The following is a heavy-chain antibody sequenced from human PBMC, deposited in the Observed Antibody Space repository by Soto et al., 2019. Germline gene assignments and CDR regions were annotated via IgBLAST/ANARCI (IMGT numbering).Heavy chain of an antibody. CDR3: ARGIDAYKLGNV. V-gene: IGHV4-34*01. CDR2: IHPSGST. D-gene: IGHD1-1*01. CDR1: GGSLSDYY. J-gene: IGHJ6*02. Sequence: QVQLQQWGAGLLKPSETLSLTCAVSGGSLSDYYWPWIRQSPGKGLEWIGEIHPSGSTNYNPSLRSRVTISLATSKNQLSLKLTSLTAADTAVYYCARGIDAYKLGNVWGHGTTVTVSS.